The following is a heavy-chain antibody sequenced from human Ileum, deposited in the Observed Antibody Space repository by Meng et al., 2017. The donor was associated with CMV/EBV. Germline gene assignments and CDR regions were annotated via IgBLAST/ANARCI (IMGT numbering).Heavy chain of an antibody. J-gene: IGHJ5*02. CDR3: GRGMAGACLDR. CDR1: GYTFTDYN. D-gene: IGHD5-24*01. Sequence: QGQLVQSGAEVKQPGASVKVSCKASGYTFTDYNIHWVRQAPGQGLEWMGWIDPKSGGPNSAQKFQGRVTLTRDTSINTVYMELRWLTSDDTAVYYCGRGMAGACLDRWGQGTLVTVSS. CDR2: IDPKSGGP. V-gene: IGHV1-2*02.